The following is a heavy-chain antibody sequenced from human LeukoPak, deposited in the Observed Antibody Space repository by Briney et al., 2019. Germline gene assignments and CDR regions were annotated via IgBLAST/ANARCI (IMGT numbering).Heavy chain of an antibody. J-gene: IGHJ4*02. V-gene: IGHV3-23*01. D-gene: IGHD3-10*01. CDR1: GFTFSSYG. CDR2: ISGSGGST. Sequence: GGSLRLSCAASGFTFSSYGMSWVRQAPGKGLEWVSAISGSGGSTYYADSVKGRFTISRDNSKNTLYLQMNSLRAGDTAVYYCAKKYGSGMANAVDYWGQGTLVTVSS. CDR3: AKKYGSGMANAVDY.